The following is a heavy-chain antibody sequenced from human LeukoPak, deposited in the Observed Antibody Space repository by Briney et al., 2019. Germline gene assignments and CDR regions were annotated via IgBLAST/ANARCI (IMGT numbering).Heavy chain of an antibody. CDR1: GGSFSGYY. Sequence: SETLSLTCAVYGGSFSGYYWSWIRRPPGKGLEWIGEINHSGSTNYNPSLKSRVTISVDTSKNQFSLKLSSVTAADTAVYYCARKNHWGQGTLVTVSS. J-gene: IGHJ5*02. CDR3: ARKNH. V-gene: IGHV4-34*01. CDR2: INHSGST.